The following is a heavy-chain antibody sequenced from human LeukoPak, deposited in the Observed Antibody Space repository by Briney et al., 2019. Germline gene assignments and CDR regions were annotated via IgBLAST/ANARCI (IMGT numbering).Heavy chain of an antibody. J-gene: IGHJ4*02. Sequence: PGGSLRLSCAASGFTFSSYEMNWVRQAPGKGLEWVSYISSSGSTIYYADSVKGRFTISRDNAENSLYLQMNSLRAEDTAVYYCARDPPSSAAQLDYWGQGTLVTVSS. CDR2: ISSSGSTI. D-gene: IGHD6-13*01. CDR3: ARDPPSSAAQLDY. CDR1: GFTFSSYE. V-gene: IGHV3-48*03.